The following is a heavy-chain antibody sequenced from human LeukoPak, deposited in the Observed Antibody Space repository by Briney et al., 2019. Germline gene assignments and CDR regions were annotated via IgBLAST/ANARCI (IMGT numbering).Heavy chain of an antibody. CDR1: GFTFSDYY. J-gene: IGHJ4*02. Sequence: GGSLRLSCAASGFTFSDYYMSWIRQAPGKGLEWVSYISSSGSTIYYADSVKGRFTISRDNAKNSLYLQMNSLRAEDTAVYYCARGGYSSGWRPNSRDYYFDYWGQGTLVTVSS. V-gene: IGHV3-11*01. D-gene: IGHD6-19*01. CDR3: ARGGYSSGWRPNSRDYYFDY. CDR2: ISSSGSTI.